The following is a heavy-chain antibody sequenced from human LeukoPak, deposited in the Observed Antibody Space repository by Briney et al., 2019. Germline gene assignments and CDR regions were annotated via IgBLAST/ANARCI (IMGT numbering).Heavy chain of an antibody. CDR3: ATLPTLWVNWFDP. CDR2: IRYDGSNK. Sequence: PGGSLRLSCAASGFTFRSYGMHWVRQAPGKGLEWVAFIRYDGSNKYYADSVKGRFTISRDNSKNTLYLQMNSLRAEDTAVYYCATLPTLWVNWFDPWGQGTLVTVSS. CDR1: GFTFRSYG. D-gene: IGHD3-16*01. J-gene: IGHJ5*02. V-gene: IGHV3-30*02.